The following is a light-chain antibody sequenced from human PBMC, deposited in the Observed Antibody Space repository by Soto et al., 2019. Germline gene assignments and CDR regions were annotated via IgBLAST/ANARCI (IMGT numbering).Light chain of an antibody. Sequence: QSVLTQPPSASGTPGQRVTISCSGSSSNIGSNYVYWYQQLPGTAPKLLIYRNNQRPSGVPDRFSGSKSGTSASLAISGLRSEDEADYYSAAWDDSLSGPVFGGGTLLTVL. CDR1: SSNIGSNY. CDR2: RNN. J-gene: IGLJ7*01. CDR3: AAWDDSLSGPV. V-gene: IGLV1-47*01.